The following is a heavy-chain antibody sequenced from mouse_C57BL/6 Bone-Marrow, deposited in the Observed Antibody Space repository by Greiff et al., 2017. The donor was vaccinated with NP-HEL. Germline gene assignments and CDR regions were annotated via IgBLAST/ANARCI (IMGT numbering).Heavy chain of an antibody. D-gene: IGHD1-1*01. CDR1: GYTFTSYD. CDR2: IYPRDGST. V-gene: IGHV1-85*01. CDR3: ARAPIYYYGSSYGWYFDV. Sequence: QVQLKQSGPELVKPGASVKLSCKASGYTFTSYDINWVKQRPGQGLEWIRWIYPRDGSTKYNEKFKGKATLTVDTSSSTAYMELHSLTSEDSAVYFCARAPIYYYGSSYGWYFDVWGTGTTVTVSS. J-gene: IGHJ1*03.